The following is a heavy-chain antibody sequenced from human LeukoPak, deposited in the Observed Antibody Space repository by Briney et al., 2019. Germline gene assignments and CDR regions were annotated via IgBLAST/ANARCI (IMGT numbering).Heavy chain of an antibody. D-gene: IGHD1-1*01. CDR1: GFTFSNYG. CDR3: ARDHSGTQDY. Sequence: PGRSLRLSCAASGFTFSNYGMHWVRQAPGKGLEWVAVIWDDGSNEYYADSVKGRFTIFRDNRRNTLYLQMNSLRAEDTAVYSCARDHSGTQDYWGQGTLDTVSS. J-gene: IGHJ4*02. CDR2: IWDDGSNE. V-gene: IGHV3-33*01.